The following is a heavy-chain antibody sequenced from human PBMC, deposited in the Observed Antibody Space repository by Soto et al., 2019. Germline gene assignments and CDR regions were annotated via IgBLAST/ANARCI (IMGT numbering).Heavy chain of an antibody. V-gene: IGHV4-34*01. CDR3: ARGPRITIFGVVIMQAFDI. D-gene: IGHD3-3*01. J-gene: IGHJ3*02. Sequence: QVQLQQWGAGLLKPSETLSLTCAVYGGSFSGYYWSWIRQPPGKGLEWIGEINHSGSTNYNPSLKSRVTISVDTSKNQFYLKLSSVTAADTAVYYCARGPRITIFGVVIMQAFDIWGQGTMVTVSS. CDR2: INHSGST. CDR1: GGSFSGYY.